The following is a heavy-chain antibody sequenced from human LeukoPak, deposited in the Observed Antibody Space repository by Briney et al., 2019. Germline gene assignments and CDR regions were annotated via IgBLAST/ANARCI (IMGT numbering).Heavy chain of an antibody. J-gene: IGHJ5*02. CDR3: AGSSGYYFLNWFDP. Sequence: SVKVSCKASGGTFSSYAISWVRQAPGQGLEWMGGIIPIFGTANYAQKFQGRVTITADESTSTAYMELSSLRSEDTAVYYCAGSSGYYFLNWFDPWGQGTLVTVSS. D-gene: IGHD3-22*01. V-gene: IGHV1-69*13. CDR2: IIPIFGTA. CDR1: GGTFSSYA.